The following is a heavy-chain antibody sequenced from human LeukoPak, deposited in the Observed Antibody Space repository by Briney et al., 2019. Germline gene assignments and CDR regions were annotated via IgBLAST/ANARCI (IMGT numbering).Heavy chain of an antibody. CDR3: ARKYYYDSSGYQGAFDI. J-gene: IGHJ3*02. Sequence: GGSLRLSCAASGFTFSSYSMNWVRQAPGKGLEWVSSISSSSSYIYYADSVKGRSTISRDNAKNSLYLQMNSLRAEDTAVYYCARKYYYDSSGYQGAFDIWGQGTMVTVSS. CDR2: ISSSSSYI. D-gene: IGHD3-22*01. V-gene: IGHV3-21*01. CDR1: GFTFSSYS.